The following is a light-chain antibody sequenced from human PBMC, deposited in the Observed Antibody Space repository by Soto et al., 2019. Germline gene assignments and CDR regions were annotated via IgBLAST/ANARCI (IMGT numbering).Light chain of an antibody. CDR3: QQYNNWPPET. CDR2: GAS. J-gene: IGKJ1*01. V-gene: IGKV3-15*01. Sequence: EIVLTQSPGTLSLSPGEEATLSCRASQNVDSNYLAWYQQKPGQAPRLLIYGASTRATGIPARFSGSGSGTEFTLTISSLQSEDFAVYYCQQYNNWPPETFGQGTKVDIK. CDR1: QNVDSNY.